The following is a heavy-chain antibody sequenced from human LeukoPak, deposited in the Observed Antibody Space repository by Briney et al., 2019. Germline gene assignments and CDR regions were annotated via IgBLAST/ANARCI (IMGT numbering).Heavy chain of an antibody. D-gene: IGHD3-10*02. CDR3: ARRPMSLVRGDY. CDR2: IYYSGST. V-gene: IGHV4-59*12. Sequence: PSETLSLTCTDSGGSISSYYWSWIRQPPGKGLEWIGYIYYSGSTNYNPSLKSRVTISVDTSKNQFSLKLSSVTAADTAVYYCARRPMSLVRGDYWGQGTLVTVSS. CDR1: GGSISSYY. J-gene: IGHJ4*02.